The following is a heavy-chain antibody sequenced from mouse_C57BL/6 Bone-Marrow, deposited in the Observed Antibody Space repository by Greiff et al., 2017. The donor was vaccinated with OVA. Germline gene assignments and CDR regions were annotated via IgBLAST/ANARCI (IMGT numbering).Heavy chain of an antibody. D-gene: IGHD2-4*01. Sequence: QVQLQQSGPELVKPGASVKISCKASGYAFSSSWMNWVKQRPGKGLEWIGRIYPGDGDTNYNGKFKGKATLTADKSSSTAYMQLSSLTSEGSAVYFCARSRIYYDYDGVDYWGQGTTLTVSS. J-gene: IGHJ2*01. CDR2: IYPGDGDT. V-gene: IGHV1-82*01. CDR1: GYAFSSSW. CDR3: ARSRIYYDYDGVDY.